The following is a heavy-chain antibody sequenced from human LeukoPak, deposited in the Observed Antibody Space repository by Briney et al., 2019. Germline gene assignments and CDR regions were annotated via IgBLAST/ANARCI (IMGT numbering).Heavy chain of an antibody. CDR1: GGTFTGYY. V-gene: IGHV1-2*02. J-gene: IGHJ4*02. Sequence: GASVKVSCKASGGTFTGYYMHWVRQAPGQGLEWMGWINPNSGGTNYAQKFQGRVTMTRDTSISTAYMELSRLRSDDTAVYYCARGIGGGSYSGIGFDYWGQGTLVTVSS. CDR3: ARGIGGGSYSGIGFDY. D-gene: IGHD1-26*01. CDR2: INPNSGGT.